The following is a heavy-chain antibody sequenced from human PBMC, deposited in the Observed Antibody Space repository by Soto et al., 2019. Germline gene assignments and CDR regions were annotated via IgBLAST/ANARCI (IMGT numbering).Heavy chain of an antibody. D-gene: IGHD6-6*01. V-gene: IGHV3-7*01. CDR1: GFTFSSYW. Sequence: GGSLRLSCAASGFTFSSYWMSWVRQAPGKGLEWVANIKQDGSEKYYVDSVKGRFTISRDIAKNSLFLQMNSLSAEDTAVYYCARTFYSSSSNDAFDIWGQGTMVTVSS. CDR2: IKQDGSEK. CDR3: ARTFYSSSSNDAFDI. J-gene: IGHJ3*02.